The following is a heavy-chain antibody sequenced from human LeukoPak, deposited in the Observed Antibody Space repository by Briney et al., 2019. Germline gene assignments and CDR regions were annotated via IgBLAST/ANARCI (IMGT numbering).Heavy chain of an antibody. Sequence: GGSLRLSCAASGFTFSTYWMSWVRQAPGKGLEWVSGISHSGGNKYYADSVKGRFTISRDNSKNTLYLQMNSLRAEDTAVYYCAKAGAAAGTYYFDYWGQGTLVTVSS. CDR3: AKAGAAAGTYYFDY. CDR1: GFTFSTYW. V-gene: IGHV3-23*01. CDR2: ISHSGGNK. J-gene: IGHJ4*02. D-gene: IGHD6-13*01.